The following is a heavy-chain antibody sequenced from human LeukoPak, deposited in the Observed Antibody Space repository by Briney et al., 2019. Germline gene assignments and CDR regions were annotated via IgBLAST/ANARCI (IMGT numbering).Heavy chain of an antibody. D-gene: IGHD2-8*02. J-gene: IGHJ6*02. Sequence: PGGSLRLSCAASGFTFSSYAMSWVRQAPGKGLEWVSAISGSGGSTYYADSVKGRFTISRDNSKNTLYLQMNSLRAEDTAVYYCATEGGALVGHYYCGMDVWGQGTTVTVSS. CDR3: ATEGGALVGHYYCGMDV. V-gene: IGHV3-23*01. CDR1: GFTFSSYA. CDR2: ISGSGGST.